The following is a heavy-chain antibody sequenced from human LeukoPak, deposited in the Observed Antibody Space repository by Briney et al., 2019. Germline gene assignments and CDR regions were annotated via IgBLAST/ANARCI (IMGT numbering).Heavy chain of an antibody. Sequence: HPGGSLRLSCTASGFSFRTYNLHWVRQAPGKGLEWVAVISNDGSITKYGDSVKGRFTISRDNSKNTLYVQMNSLRTDDTAVYYCAKSKSPYPMDYIFDFWGQGTLVTVSS. V-gene: IGHV3-30*18. CDR2: ISNDGSIT. CDR3: AKSKSPYPMDYIFDF. J-gene: IGHJ4*02. CDR1: GFSFRTYN. D-gene: IGHD4-11*01.